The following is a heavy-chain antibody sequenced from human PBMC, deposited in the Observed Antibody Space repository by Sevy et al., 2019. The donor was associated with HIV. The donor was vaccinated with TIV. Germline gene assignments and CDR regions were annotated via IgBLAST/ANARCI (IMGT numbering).Heavy chain of an antibody. J-gene: IGHJ4*02. CDR3: AKGEQWLAYFDY. V-gene: IGHV3-23*01. Sequence: GGFLRLSCAASGFTFSSYPMSWVRQAPGKGLEWVSAISGSGGSTYYADSVKGRFTISRDNSRNTLYLQMNSLRAEDTAVYYCAKGEQWLAYFDYWGQGTLVTVSS. D-gene: IGHD6-19*01. CDR2: ISGSGGST. CDR1: GFTFSSYP.